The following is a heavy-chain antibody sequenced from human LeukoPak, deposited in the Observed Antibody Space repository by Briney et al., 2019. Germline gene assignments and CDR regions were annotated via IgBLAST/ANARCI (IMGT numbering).Heavy chain of an antibody. V-gene: IGHV3-23*01. CDR1: GFTFSSYA. CDR2: ISGSGGST. CDR3: ARFLTRGSSSGDYYYGMDV. Sequence: GGSLRLSCAASGFTFSSYAMSWVRQAPGKGLEWVSAISGSGGSTYHADSVKGRFTISRHNSKNTLYLQMNSLRAEDTAVYYCARFLTRGSSSGDYYYGMDVWGQGTTVTVSS. J-gene: IGHJ6*02. D-gene: IGHD6-6*01.